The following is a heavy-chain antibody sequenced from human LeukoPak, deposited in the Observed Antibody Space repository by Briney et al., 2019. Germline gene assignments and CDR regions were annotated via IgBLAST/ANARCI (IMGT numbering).Heavy chain of an antibody. CDR2: IRSKANSYAT. CDR3: TSRVTYYDFWSGYYSLSFFDY. D-gene: IGHD3-3*01. Sequence: GGSLKLSCAASGFTFSGSAMHRVRQASGKGLEWVGRIRSKANSYATAYAASVKGRFTISRDDSKNTAYLQMNSLKTEDTAVYYCTSRVTYYDFWSGYYSLSFFDYWGQGTLVTVSS. V-gene: IGHV3-73*01. J-gene: IGHJ4*02. CDR1: GFTFSGSA.